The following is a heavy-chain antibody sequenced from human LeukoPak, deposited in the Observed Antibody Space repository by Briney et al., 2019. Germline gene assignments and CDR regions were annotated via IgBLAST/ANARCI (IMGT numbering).Heavy chain of an antibody. CDR2: IIPIFGTA. CDR3: ASMDDCSGGSCYSDY. D-gene: IGHD2-15*01. Sequence: ASVKVSCKASGGTFSSYAISWVRQAPGQGLEWMGGIIPIFGTANYAQKFQGRVTMTTDTSTSTAYMELRSLRSDDTAVYYCASMDDCSGGSCYSDYWGQGTLVTVSS. V-gene: IGHV1-69*05. J-gene: IGHJ4*02. CDR1: GGTFSSYA.